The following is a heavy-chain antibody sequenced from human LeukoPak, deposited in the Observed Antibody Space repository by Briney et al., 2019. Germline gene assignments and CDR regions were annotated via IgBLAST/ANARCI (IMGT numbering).Heavy chain of an antibody. CDR1: GGTFSSYA. Sequence: GASVKVSCKASGGTFSSYAISWVRQAPGQGLEWMGGIIPIFGTANYAQKFQGRVTITADESTSTAYMELSSLRSEDTAVYYCARDLAAAGMYYYYYYGMDVWGQGTTVTVSS. V-gene: IGHV1-69*13. D-gene: IGHD6-13*01. CDR3: ARDLAAAGMYYYYYYGMDV. J-gene: IGHJ6*02. CDR2: IIPIFGTA.